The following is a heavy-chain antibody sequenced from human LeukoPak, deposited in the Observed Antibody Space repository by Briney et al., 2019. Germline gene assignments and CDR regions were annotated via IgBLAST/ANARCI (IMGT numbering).Heavy chain of an antibody. Sequence: GESLRLSCAASGFTFSSYGMSWVRQAPGKGLEWVSAISGSGGSTYYADSVKGRFTISRDNSKNTLYLQMNSLRAEDTAVYYCAKYSSIVGATTDYWGQGTLVTVSS. D-gene: IGHD1-26*01. CDR3: AKYSSIVGATTDY. J-gene: IGHJ4*02. V-gene: IGHV3-23*01. CDR1: GFTFSSYG. CDR2: ISGSGGST.